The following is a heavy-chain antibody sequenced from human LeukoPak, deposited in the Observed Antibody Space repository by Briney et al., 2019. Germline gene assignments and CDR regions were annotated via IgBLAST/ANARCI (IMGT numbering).Heavy chain of an antibody. J-gene: IGHJ4*02. CDR3: ARYGSGSYYNDY. V-gene: IGHV3-21*01. Sequence: PGGSLRLSCAASGFTFSSYSMNWVRQAPGKGLEWVSSISSSSSYIYYADSVKGRFTISRDNATNSLYLQMNSLGAEDTAVYYCARYGSGSYYNDYWGQGTLLTVSS. CDR2: ISSSSSYI. D-gene: IGHD3-10*01. CDR1: GFTFSSYS.